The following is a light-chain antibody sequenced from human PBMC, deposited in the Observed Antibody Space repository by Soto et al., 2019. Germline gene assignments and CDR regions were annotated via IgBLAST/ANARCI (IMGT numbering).Light chain of an antibody. J-gene: IGKJ2*01. CDR1: QTVDSTY. Sequence: EVVLTQSPGTLSLSPGERSTLSCRASQTVDSTYLAWYQQKPGQAPRLLIDRASSRAAGVPDRFSGSGSGTDFTLTISKLDPEDFAVYYCQQYDTSPPLYTFGQGTKLEIK. CDR3: QQYDTSPPLYT. V-gene: IGKV3-20*01. CDR2: RAS.